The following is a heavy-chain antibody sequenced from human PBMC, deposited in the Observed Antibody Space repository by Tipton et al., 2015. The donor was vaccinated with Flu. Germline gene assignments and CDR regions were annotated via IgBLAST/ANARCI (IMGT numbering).Heavy chain of an antibody. D-gene: IGHD2-15*01. CDR2: IYTGGSS. Sequence: TLSLTCTVSGGSLSGYYWSWIRQPAGKGLEWIGRIYTGGSSYYNPSLKSRVTMSVDTSKNQFSLKLGSVTPADTAIYFCARDGVILDRYYYHGMDVWGPGTAVTVSS. J-gene: IGHJ6*02. V-gene: IGHV4-4*07. CDR1: GGSLSGYY. CDR3: ARDGVILDRYYYHGMDV.